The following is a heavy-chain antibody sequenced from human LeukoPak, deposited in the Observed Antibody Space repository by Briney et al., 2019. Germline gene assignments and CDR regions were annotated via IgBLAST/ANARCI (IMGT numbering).Heavy chain of an antibody. CDR2: ISSSGSTI. V-gene: IGHV3-11*04. J-gene: IGHJ4*02. Sequence: GGSLRLSCAASGFTFSDYHMSWIRQAPGKGLEWVSYISSSGSTIYYADSVKGRFTISRDNAKNSLYLQMNSLRAEDTAVYYCAREYYDSSGYYYFDYWGQGTLVTVSS. CDR3: AREYYDSSGYYYFDY. CDR1: GFTFSDYH. D-gene: IGHD3-22*01.